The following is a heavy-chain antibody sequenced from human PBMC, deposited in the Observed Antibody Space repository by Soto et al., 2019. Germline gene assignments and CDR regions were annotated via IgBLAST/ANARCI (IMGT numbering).Heavy chain of an antibody. V-gene: IGHV3-23*01. CDR3: AKLRDFVVLPAGILDY. CDR2: TSGGGDTT. J-gene: IGHJ4*02. D-gene: IGHD2-8*01. Sequence: IRLSTVKGLECVSVTSGGGDTTYYTPSVKGRFTISRDDFRNTLYLQMNSLRTEDTAIYYCAKLRDFVVLPAGILDYWGPGTLVTVSS.